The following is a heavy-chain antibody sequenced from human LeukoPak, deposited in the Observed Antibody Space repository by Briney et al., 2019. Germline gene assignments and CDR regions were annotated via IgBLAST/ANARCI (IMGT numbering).Heavy chain of an antibody. J-gene: IGHJ4*02. CDR1: SYSISSGYY. D-gene: IGHD1-26*01. V-gene: IGHV4-38-2*01. CDR3: ALDPADRGAYYFDY. Sequence: SETLSLTCDVSSYSISSGYYWGWIRQPPGKGLEWIGSISHNGRTYYNPSLTSRVTMSVDTSKNHFSLKLNSVTAADTALYYCALDPADRGAYYFDYWGQGTLVTVSS. CDR2: ISHNGRT.